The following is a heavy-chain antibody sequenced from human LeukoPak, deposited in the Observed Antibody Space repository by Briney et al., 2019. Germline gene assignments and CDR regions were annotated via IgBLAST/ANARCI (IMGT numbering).Heavy chain of an antibody. CDR2: ISGSGGST. Sequence: GGSLRLSCAASEFTFNHYAMSWVRQAPGKGLEWVSAISGSGGSTYYADSVKGRFTISRDNSKNTLYLQMNSLRAEDTAVYYCAKEQVYYDSSGYPYNWFDPWGQGTLVTVSS. D-gene: IGHD3-22*01. V-gene: IGHV3-23*01. CDR3: AKEQVYYDSSGYPYNWFDP. CDR1: EFTFNHYA. J-gene: IGHJ5*02.